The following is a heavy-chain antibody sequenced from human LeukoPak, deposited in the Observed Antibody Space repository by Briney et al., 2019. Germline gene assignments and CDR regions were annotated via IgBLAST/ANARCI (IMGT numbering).Heavy chain of an antibody. CDR3: ARFYGDYSPFDY. CDR1: GYTFTSYG. Sequence: ASVKVSCKASGYTFTSYGISWVRQAPGQGLEWMGWISAYNGNTNYAQKLQGRVTMTTDTSASTAYMKLRSLRSDDTAVYYCARFYGDYSPFDYWGQGTLVTVSS. V-gene: IGHV1-18*01. J-gene: IGHJ4*02. CDR2: ISAYNGNT. D-gene: IGHD4-17*01.